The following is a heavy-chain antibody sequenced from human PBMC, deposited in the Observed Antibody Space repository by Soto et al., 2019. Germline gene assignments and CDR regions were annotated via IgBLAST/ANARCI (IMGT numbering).Heavy chain of an antibody. J-gene: IGHJ4*02. CDR3: AKMDRFIAAAHY. CDR2: TSSSSTYI. CDR1: GFTFSTYS. V-gene: IGHV3-21*04. D-gene: IGHD6-13*01. Sequence: PGGSLRLSCAASGFTFSTYSMNWVRQAPGKGLEWVSSTSSSSTYIYYADSVKGRFTISRDNSKNTLYLQMNSLRAEDTAVYYCAKMDRFIAAAHYWGQGTLVTVSS.